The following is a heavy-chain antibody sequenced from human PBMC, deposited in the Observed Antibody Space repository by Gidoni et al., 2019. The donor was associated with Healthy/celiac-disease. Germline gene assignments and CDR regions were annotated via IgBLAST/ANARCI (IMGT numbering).Heavy chain of an antibody. Sequence: EVQLVESGGGLIQPGGSLRLSGAASGFTVSSNYMSWVRQAPGKGLEWVSVIDSGGSTYYADSVKGRFTISRDNSKHTLYLQMNSLRAEDTAVYYCASRTRTYYYYGMDVWGQGTTVTVSS. CDR1: GFTVSSNY. CDR2: IDSGGST. V-gene: IGHV3-53*01. J-gene: IGHJ6*02. CDR3: ASRTRTYYYYGMDV.